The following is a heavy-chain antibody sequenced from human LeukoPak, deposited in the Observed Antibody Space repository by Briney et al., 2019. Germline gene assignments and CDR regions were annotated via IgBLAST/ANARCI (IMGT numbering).Heavy chain of an antibody. Sequence: QPGGSLRLSCTVSGFTVSSNSWSWVRQAPGKGLEWVSFIYSGGKTHSSDSVKGRFTISRDNSKNTLYLQMSSLRAEDTAIYYRARRAGEYSHPYDYWGQGTLVTVSS. CDR3: ARRAGEYSHPYDY. V-gene: IGHV3-53*01. CDR1: GFTVSSNS. D-gene: IGHD2-15*01. CDR2: IYSGGKT. J-gene: IGHJ4*02.